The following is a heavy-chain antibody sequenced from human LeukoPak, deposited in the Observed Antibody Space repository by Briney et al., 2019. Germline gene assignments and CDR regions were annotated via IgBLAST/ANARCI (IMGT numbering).Heavy chain of an antibody. V-gene: IGHV4-39*02. Sequence: SETLSLTCTVSGGSISSSGHHWGWIRQPPGKGLEWIGTIYYSGSTYYNPSLKSRVTIFVDTSKNHYSLRLSSVTAADSGVYYCARVAAGGSGYWFDPWGQGTLVTVSS. CDR2: IYYSGST. CDR1: GGSISSSGHH. D-gene: IGHD6-13*01. CDR3: ARVAAGGSGYWFDP. J-gene: IGHJ5*02.